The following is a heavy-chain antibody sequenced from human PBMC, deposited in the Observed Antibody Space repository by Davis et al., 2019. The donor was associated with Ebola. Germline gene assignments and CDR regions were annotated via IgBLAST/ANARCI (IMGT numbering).Heavy chain of an antibody. Sequence: SVKVSCKASGGTFSSYAISWVRQAPGQGLEWMGGIIPILGIANYAQKFQGRVTITADESTSTTYMELSSLRSEDTAVYYCARGPSYSSSPPRFDYWGQGTLVTVSS. CDR3: ARGPSYSSSPPRFDY. CDR2: IIPILGIA. V-gene: IGHV1-69*10. D-gene: IGHD6-13*01. J-gene: IGHJ4*02. CDR1: GGTFSSYA.